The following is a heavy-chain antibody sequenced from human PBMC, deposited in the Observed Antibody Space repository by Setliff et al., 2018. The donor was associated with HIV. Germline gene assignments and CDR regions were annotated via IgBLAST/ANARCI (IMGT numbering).Heavy chain of an antibody. Sequence: ASVKVSCKASGGPFTSSSIGWVRQAPGQGLEWMGRIIPILGVPRYAQKFQGRVTITADKSTSTSYMHLSSLRAEDPAVYFCARGGDYDSSGFYVTWGQGSLVTVSS. CDR3: ARGGDYDSSGFYVT. J-gene: IGHJ4*02. CDR1: GGPFTSSS. CDR2: IIPILGVP. D-gene: IGHD3-22*01. V-gene: IGHV1-69*02.